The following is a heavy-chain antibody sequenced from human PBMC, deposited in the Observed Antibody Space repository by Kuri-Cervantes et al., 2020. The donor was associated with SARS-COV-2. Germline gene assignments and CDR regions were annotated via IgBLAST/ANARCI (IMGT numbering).Heavy chain of an antibody. J-gene: IGHJ4*02. V-gene: IGHV3-74*01. D-gene: IGHD4-17*01. CDR2: INSDGSST. Sequence: GESLKISCAASGFTFSSYWMHWVRQAPGKGLVWVSRINSDGSSTSYADSVKSRFTISRDNAKNTLYLQMNSLRAEDTAVYYCARASSYGDYPPGHSDYWGQGTLVTVSS. CDR3: ARASSYGDYPPGHSDY. CDR1: GFTFSSYW.